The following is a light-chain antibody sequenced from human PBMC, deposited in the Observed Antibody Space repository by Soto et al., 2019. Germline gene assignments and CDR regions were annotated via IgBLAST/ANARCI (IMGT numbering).Light chain of an antibody. Sequence: DIQMTQSPSSVSASVGDRITITCRASQGISRWLAWYQQKPGRAPKLLIYAASNLQTGVPSRFSGSGSGTDFTLTITSLQAEDFETYHCQQAYNFPFTFVPGTKVDIK. CDR1: QGISRW. J-gene: IGKJ3*01. CDR3: QQAYNFPFT. CDR2: AAS. V-gene: IGKV1-12*01.